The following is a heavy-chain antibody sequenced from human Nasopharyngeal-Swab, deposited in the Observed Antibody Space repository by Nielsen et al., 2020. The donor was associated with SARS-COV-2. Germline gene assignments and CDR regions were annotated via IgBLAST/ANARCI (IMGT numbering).Heavy chain of an antibody. V-gene: IGHV3-23*01. CDR2: ISGSGGST. Sequence: GGSLRLSCAASGFTFSSYAMSWVRQAPGKGLEWVSAISGSGGSTYYADSVKGRFTISRDNSKNTLYLQMNSPRAEDTAVYYCAKELRGGYYGLNGDDYWGQGTLVTVSS. D-gene: IGHD3-22*01. CDR3: AKELRGGYYGLNGDDY. CDR1: GFTFSSYA. J-gene: IGHJ4*02.